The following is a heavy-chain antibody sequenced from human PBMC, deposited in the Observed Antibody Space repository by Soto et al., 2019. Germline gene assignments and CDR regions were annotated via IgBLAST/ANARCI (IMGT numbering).Heavy chain of an antibody. CDR2: TYTGGNT. D-gene: IGHD3-10*01. Sequence: EAQLVETGGGLIQPGGSLRLSCAASGFSVSSKYMIWVRQAPGKGLEWVSVTYTGGNTYYANSVKGRFTVSRDISKNTLYLQMNSLSAEDTAVYYWAREGYAYGLDYWGQGSLVTGSS. J-gene: IGHJ4*02. V-gene: IGHV3-53*02. CDR3: AREGYAYGLDY. CDR1: GFSVSSKY.